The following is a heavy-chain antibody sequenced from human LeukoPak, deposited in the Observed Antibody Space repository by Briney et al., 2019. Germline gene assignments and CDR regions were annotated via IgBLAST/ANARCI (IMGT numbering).Heavy chain of an antibody. V-gene: IGHV4-59*08. J-gene: IGHJ4*02. D-gene: IGHD3-10*01. Sequence: PSETLSLTCIVSGASITTYSWNWLRQSPGKGLEWIGYFSLGGSGTTSYTSSLKSRVTISRDTSKNQLSLKLTSVTAADTAVYYCARYLYGSGTPGIRDYFDYWGQGTLVTVSS. CDR2: FSLGGSGTT. CDR3: ARYLYGSGTPGIRDYFDY. CDR1: GASITTYS.